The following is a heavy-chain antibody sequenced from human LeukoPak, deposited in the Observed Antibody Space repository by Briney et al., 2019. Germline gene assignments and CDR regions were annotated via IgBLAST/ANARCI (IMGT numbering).Heavy chain of an antibody. J-gene: IGHJ3*02. CDR3: AREGTMVRGLAFDI. D-gene: IGHD3-10*01. CDR1: GGSISSYS. CDR2: IYYSGST. Sequence: SETLSLTCTVSGGSISSYSWSWIRQPPGKGLKWIGYIYYSGSTNYDPSLKSRVTISVDTSKNQFSLRLNSVTAADTAVYYCAREGTMVRGLAFDIWGQGTMVTVSS. V-gene: IGHV4-59*01.